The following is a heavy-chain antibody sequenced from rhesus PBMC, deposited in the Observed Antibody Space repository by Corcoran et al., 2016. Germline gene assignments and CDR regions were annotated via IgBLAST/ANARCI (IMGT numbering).Heavy chain of an antibody. CDR3: AKRGYSGYSLLNDAFDF. Sequence: EVQLVETGGGLVQPGGSLKLSCAASGFTFSSYGMSWVRQAPGKGLELVSYISNVVDSTYYADSVKGRFTIARDNSKNTLSLQMNSLRAEDTAVYYCAKRGYSGYSLLNDAFDFWGQGLRVTVSS. CDR1: GFTFSSYG. V-gene: IGHV3S5*01. D-gene: IGHD5-42*01. CDR2: ISNVVDST. J-gene: IGHJ3*01.